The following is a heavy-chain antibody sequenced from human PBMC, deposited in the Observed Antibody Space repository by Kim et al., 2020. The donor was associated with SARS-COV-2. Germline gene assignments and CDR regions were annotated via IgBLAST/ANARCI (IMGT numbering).Heavy chain of an antibody. CDR2: IYSGGST. CDR3: SRDAETTVTTGFYYYYYYMGV. CDR1: GFTVSSNY. J-gene: IGHJ6*03. D-gene: IGHD4-17*01. Sequence: GGSLRLSCAASGFTVSSNYMSWVRQAPGKGLEWVSVIYSGGSTYYADSVKGRFTISRNNSKNTLYLQMNSLRAEDTAVYYCSRDAETTVTTGFYYYYYYMGVGGKGTTVTVSS. V-gene: IGHV3-66*01.